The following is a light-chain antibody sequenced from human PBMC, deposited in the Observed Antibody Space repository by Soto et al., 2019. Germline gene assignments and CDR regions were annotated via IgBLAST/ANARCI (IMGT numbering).Light chain of an antibody. CDR2: EGR. CDR3: CAYAGDVTVL. CDR1: SSDVGNY. J-gene: IGLJ2*01. V-gene: IGLV2-23*01. Sequence: QSVLTQPASVSGSPGQSITISCTGTSSDVGNYVSWYQQHPGKAPKLKIYEGRKRPPGVSNRFSDSKSGNTPALTISGLQTEDEAYYYCCAYAGDVTVLFGGGTKVTVL.